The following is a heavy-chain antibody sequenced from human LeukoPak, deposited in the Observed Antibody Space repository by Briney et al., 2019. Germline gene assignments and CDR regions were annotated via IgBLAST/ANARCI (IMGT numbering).Heavy chain of an antibody. CDR2: LRFDGNDK. D-gene: IGHD3-10*01. J-gene: IGHJ5*02. Sequence: PGGPLRLSCAASGFTFSSYSMNWVRQAPGKGVECVAFLRFDGNDKFYAESVKGRFTISKDTSRSTLYLQMNSLRLEDTALYYCAKDLMRDRWFAESWGQGTLVTVSS. CDR3: AKDLMRDRWFAES. CDR1: GFTFSSYS. V-gene: IGHV3-30*02.